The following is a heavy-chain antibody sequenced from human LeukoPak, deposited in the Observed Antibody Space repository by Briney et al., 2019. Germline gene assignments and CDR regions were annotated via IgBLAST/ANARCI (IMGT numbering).Heavy chain of an antibody. CDR2: IWYDGNTK. V-gene: IGHV3-33*01. CDR1: GFTLSAHG. CDR3: ARDEVITFRLFDH. D-gene: IGHD1-14*01. J-gene: IGHJ4*02. Sequence: GMSLRLSCAASGFTLSAHGMHWVRQAPGKGLEWLAVIWYDGNTKYYSDSVKGRFTISRDSSKNTLYLEMNSLRDEDTAVYYCARDEVITFRLFDHWGQGTLVTVSS.